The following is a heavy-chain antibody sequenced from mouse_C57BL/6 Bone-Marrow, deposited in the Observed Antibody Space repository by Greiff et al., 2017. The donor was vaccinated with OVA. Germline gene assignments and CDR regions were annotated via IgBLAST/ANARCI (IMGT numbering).Heavy chain of an antibody. D-gene: IGHD1-1*01. V-gene: IGHV1-19*01. J-gene: IGHJ1*03. CDR2: INHYNGGT. Sequence: EVQLQQSGPVLVKPGASVKMSCKASGYTFTDYYMNWVKQSHGKSLEWSGVINHYNGGTSYNQKFKGKATWTVDKSASTAYMELNSLTSEDSAVYYCAPITTIVACEGTYWYFDVWGTGTTVTVSS. CDR1: GYTFTDYY. CDR3: APITTIVACEGTYWYFDV.